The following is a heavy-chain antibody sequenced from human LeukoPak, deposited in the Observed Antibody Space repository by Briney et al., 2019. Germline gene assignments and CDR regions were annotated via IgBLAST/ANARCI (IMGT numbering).Heavy chain of an antibody. CDR2: INPSGGST. CDR3: ARGSTRRIIPPDLDY. J-gene: IGHJ4*02. Sequence: ASVKVSCKASGYTFTSYYMHWVRQAPGQGLEWMGIINPSGGSTSYAQKFQGRVTMTRDTSTSTVYMELSSLRSEDTAVYYCARGSTRRIIPPDLDYWGQGTLVTVSS. CDR1: GYTFTSYY. V-gene: IGHV1-46*01. D-gene: IGHD6-6*01.